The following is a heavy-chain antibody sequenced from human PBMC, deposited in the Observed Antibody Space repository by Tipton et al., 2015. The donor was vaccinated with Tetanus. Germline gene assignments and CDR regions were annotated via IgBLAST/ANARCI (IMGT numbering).Heavy chain of an antibody. CDR1: GFTFSIYG. D-gene: IGHD6-13*01. V-gene: IGHV3-30*18. CDR3: AKDLRYLSSWHDS. J-gene: IGHJ5*01. Sequence: SLRLSCAASGFTFSIYGMYWVRQAPGEGLEWVAFISYDGSTEYYAKSVKGRFTISRDNSKHTLYLQMNSLGPEDTAVYYCAKDLRYLSSWHDSWGQGALVTVSS. CDR2: ISYDGSTE.